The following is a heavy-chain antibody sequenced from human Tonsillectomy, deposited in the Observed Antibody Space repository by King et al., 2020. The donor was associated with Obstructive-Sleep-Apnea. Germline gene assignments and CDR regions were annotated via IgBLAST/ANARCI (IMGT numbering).Heavy chain of an antibody. V-gene: IGHV3-7*01. J-gene: IGHJ6*02. D-gene: IGHD3-10*01. Sequence: VQLVESGGGLVQPGGSLRLSCAASGFTFSSYWMSWVRQAPGKGLEWVANIKQDGSEKYYVDSVKGRFTNSRDNAKNSLYLRMNSLRAEDTAVYYCARDGTYYYGSGSPWDYYGMDVWGQGTTVTVSS. CDR1: GFTFSSYW. CDR3: ARDGTYYYGSGSPWDYYGMDV. CDR2: IKQDGSEK.